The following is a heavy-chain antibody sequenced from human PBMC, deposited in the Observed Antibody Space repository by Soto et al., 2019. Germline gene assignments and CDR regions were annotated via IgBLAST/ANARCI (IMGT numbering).Heavy chain of an antibody. J-gene: IGHJ6*02. CDR1: GGSISSYY. CDR2: IYYSGST. CDR3: ARGPAVTLITMVRGVINYGMDV. D-gene: IGHD3-10*01. V-gene: IGHV4-59*01. Sequence: LSLTCTVSGGSISSYYWSWIRQPPGKGLEWIGYIYYSGSTNYNPSLKSRVTISVDTSKNQFSLKLSSVTAADTAVYYCARGPAVTLITMVRGVINYGMDVWGQGATVTVSS.